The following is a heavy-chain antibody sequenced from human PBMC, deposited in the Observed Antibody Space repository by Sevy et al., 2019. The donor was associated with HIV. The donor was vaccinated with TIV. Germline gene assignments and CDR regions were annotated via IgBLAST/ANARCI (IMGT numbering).Heavy chain of an antibody. V-gene: IGHV3-49*03. Sequence: GGSPRLSCTASGFTFGDYAMSWFRQAPGKGLEWVGFIRSKAYGGTTEYAASVKGRFTISRDDSKSIAYLQMNSLKTEDTAVYWCTRVTMIVVVINFDYWGQGTLVTVSS. CDR3: TRVTMIVVVINFDY. D-gene: IGHD3-22*01. CDR1: GFTFGDYA. CDR2: IRSKAYGGTT. J-gene: IGHJ4*02.